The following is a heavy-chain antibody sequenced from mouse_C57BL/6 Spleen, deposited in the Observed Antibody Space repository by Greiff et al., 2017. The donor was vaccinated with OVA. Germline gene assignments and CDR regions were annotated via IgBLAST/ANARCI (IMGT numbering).Heavy chain of an antibody. Sequence: QVQLQQPGAELVKPGASVKLSFKASGYTFTSYWMHWVKQRPGQGLEWIVMIHPNSGSTNYNEKFKSKATLTVYKSSSTAYMQLSSLTSEDSAVYYCAIYYSNYGFAYWGQGTLVTVSA. CDR2: IHPNSGST. V-gene: IGHV1-64*01. CDR3: AIYYSNYGFAY. D-gene: IGHD2-5*01. CDR1: GYTFTSYW. J-gene: IGHJ3*01.